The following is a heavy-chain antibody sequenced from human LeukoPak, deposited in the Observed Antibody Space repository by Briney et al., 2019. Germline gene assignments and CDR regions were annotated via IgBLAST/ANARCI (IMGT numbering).Heavy chain of an antibody. V-gene: IGHV3-21*01. D-gene: IGHD6-19*01. Sequence: GGSLRLSCAASGFTFSSYSMNWVRQAPGKVLEWVSSISSSSSYIYYADSVKGRFTISRDNAKNSLYLQMDSLRAEDTAVYYCARGIAVAGRVDYWGQGTLVTVSS. CDR3: ARGIAVAGRVDY. CDR2: ISSSSSYI. CDR1: GFTFSSYS. J-gene: IGHJ4*02.